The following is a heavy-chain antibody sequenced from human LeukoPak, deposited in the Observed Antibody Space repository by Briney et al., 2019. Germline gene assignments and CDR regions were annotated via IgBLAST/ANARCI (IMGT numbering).Heavy chain of an antibody. Sequence: GGSLRLSCAASGFTFSSYEMNWVRQAPGKGLEWVSYISSSGSTIYYADSVKGRFTISRDNAKNSLYLQMNSLRAEDTAVYYCANAGAQGTTGDAFDIWGQGTMVTVSS. V-gene: IGHV3-48*03. D-gene: IGHD1-7*01. CDR2: ISSSGSTI. J-gene: IGHJ3*02. CDR1: GFTFSSYE. CDR3: ANAGAQGTTGDAFDI.